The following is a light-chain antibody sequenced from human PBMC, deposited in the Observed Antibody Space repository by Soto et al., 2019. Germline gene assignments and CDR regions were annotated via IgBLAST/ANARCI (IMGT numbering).Light chain of an antibody. CDR1: QSISIS. J-gene: IGKJ5*01. CDR3: QQTYTTPEIT. Sequence: DIQMTQAPSSLSASVGDRCTITCRASQSISISLNWYQLEPGKAPTLXXYGASYLKSGVPTRFSGSGSGTDFTLTISSLQPEDFANYYCQQTYTTPEITFGQGTRLENK. V-gene: IGKV1-39*01. CDR2: GAS.